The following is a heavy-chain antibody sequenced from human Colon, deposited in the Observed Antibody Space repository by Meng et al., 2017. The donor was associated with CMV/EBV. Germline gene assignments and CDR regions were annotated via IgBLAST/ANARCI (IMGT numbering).Heavy chain of an antibody. CDR3: AKDAGGRYSDY. V-gene: IGHV1-18*01. CDR2: ISTYNGDT. D-gene: IGHD4-11*01. J-gene: IGHJ4*02. CDR1: GYTLNNFG. Sequence: ASVKVSCKTSGYTLNNFGISWVRQAPGQGLEWLAWISTYNGDTYYAQKFQGRVTMTTDSSTSTAYMELRSLTSDDTAIYFCAKDAGGRYSDYWGQGTLVTVSS.